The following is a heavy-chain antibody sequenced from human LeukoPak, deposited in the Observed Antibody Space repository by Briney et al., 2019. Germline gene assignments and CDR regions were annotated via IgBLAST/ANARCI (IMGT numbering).Heavy chain of an antibody. Sequence: ASVKVSCKVSGYTLTELSMHWVRQAPGKGLEWMGGFDPEDGETIYAQKFQGRVTMTEDTSTDTAYMELSSLRSEDTAVYYCASNPIVGATLWAFDIWGQGTMVTVSS. CDR1: GYTLTELS. V-gene: IGHV1-24*01. CDR3: ASNPIVGATLWAFDI. D-gene: IGHD1-26*01. CDR2: FDPEDGET. J-gene: IGHJ3*02.